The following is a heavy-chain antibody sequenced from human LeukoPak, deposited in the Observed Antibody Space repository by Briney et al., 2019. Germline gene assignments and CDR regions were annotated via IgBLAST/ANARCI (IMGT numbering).Heavy chain of an antibody. D-gene: IGHD6-19*01. Sequence: ASVKVSCKASGYTFTGYYMHWVRQAPGQGLEWMGRINPNSGGTNYAQKFQGRVTMTRDTSISTAYMELSRLRSDDTAVYYCARDKIAVAGTWFDPWGQGTLVTVSS. CDR1: GYTFTGYY. CDR2: INPNSGGT. J-gene: IGHJ5*02. V-gene: IGHV1-2*02. CDR3: ARDKIAVAGTWFDP.